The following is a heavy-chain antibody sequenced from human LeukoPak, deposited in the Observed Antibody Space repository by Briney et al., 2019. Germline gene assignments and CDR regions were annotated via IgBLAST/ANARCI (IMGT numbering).Heavy chain of an antibody. J-gene: IGHJ2*01. CDR2: IRYDGSNK. Sequence: GGSLRLSCAASGFTFSSYGIHWVRQAPGKGLEWVAFIRYDGSNKYHADSVKGRFTISRDNSKNTLYLQMNSLRAEDTAVYYCAKEGREMATIPRYFDLWGRGTLVTVSS. D-gene: IGHD5-24*01. V-gene: IGHV3-30*02. CDR3: AKEGREMATIPRYFDL. CDR1: GFTFSSYG.